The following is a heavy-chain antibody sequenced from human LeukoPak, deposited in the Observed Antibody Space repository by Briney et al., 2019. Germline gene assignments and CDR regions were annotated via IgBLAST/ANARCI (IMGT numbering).Heavy chain of an antibody. CDR1: GGSISSYY. CDR2: IYYSGST. J-gene: IGHJ6*02. CDR3: ARNPRSGYFPHYHYYGMDV. D-gene: IGHD3-3*01. V-gene: IGHV4-59*07. Sequence: TSDTLSLTCTVSGGSISSYYWSWIRQPPGKGLEWIGYIYYSGSTNYNPSLKSRVTISVDTSKNQFSLKLSSVTAADTAVYYCARNPRSGYFPHYHYYGMDVWGQGTTVTVSS.